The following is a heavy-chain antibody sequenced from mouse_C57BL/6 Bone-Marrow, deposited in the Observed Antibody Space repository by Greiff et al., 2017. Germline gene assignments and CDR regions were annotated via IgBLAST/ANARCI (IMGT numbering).Heavy chain of an antibody. V-gene: IGHV5-4*01. CDR3: ARGAPDYFDY. J-gene: IGHJ2*01. CDR1: GFTFSSYA. Sequence: EVHLVESGGGLVKPGGSLKLSCAASGFTFSSYAMSWVRQTPEKRLEWVATISDGGSYTYYPDNVKGRFTISRDNAKNNLYLQMSHLKSEDTAMYYCARGAPDYFDYWGQGTTLTVSS. CDR2: ISDGGSYT.